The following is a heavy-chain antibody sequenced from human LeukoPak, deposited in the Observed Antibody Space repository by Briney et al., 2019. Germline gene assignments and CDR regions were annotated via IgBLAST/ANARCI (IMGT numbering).Heavy chain of an antibody. CDR1: GVTFSSYA. CDR2: VIPIFGTA. Sequence: SVKVSCKASGVTFSSYAISWVRQAPGQGLQWMGGVIPIFGTANYAQKFQGRLTITADKSTSTAYMELSSLRSEDTAVYYCARSDLRYFDWLPKLDYWGQGTLVTVSS. V-gene: IGHV1-69*06. CDR3: ARSDLRYFDWLPKLDY. D-gene: IGHD3-9*01. J-gene: IGHJ4*02.